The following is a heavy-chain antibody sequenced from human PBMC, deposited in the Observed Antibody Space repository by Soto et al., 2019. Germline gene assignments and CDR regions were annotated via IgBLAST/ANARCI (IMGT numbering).Heavy chain of an antibody. J-gene: IGHJ5*02. Sequence: TSXTLSLACTVSGGTISSGGYYWVWIRQQPGKGLEWIGYIYYSGSTYYNPSLKSRVTISVDTSKNQFSLKLSSVTAADTAVYYCARMLRGVMSGNWFDPWGQGTLVTVSS. CDR2: IYYSGST. CDR3: ARMLRGVMSGNWFDP. D-gene: IGHD2-21*01. V-gene: IGHV4-31*03. CDR1: GGTISSGGYY.